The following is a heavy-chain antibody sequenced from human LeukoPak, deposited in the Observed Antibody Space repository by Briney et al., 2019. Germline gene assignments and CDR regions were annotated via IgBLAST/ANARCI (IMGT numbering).Heavy chain of an antibody. Sequence: ASVKVSCKASGYTFTSYGISWVRQAPGQGLEWVGWISAYNGNTNYAQKLQGRVTMTTDTSTSTAYMVLRSLRSDDTAVYYCARGGSTGSSGWYGDYWGQGTLVTVSS. CDR1: GYTFTSYG. J-gene: IGHJ4*02. CDR3: ARGGSTGSSGWYGDY. V-gene: IGHV1-18*01. CDR2: ISAYNGNT. D-gene: IGHD6-19*01.